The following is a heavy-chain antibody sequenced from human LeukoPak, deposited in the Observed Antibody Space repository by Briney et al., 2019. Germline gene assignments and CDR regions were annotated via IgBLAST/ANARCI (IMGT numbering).Heavy chain of an antibody. V-gene: IGHV4-39*07. J-gene: IGHJ4*02. Sequence: PSETLSLTCTVSGDSSSNNIYYWGWNRQPPGKGLEWIGSIAYSGSTYYNPSLKSRATISIDTSKNQFSLKVRTVTAADTAVYYCAREYALYRSGWFLDYWGQGTVVTVSS. CDR2: IAYSGST. CDR3: AREYALYRSGWFLDY. D-gene: IGHD6-19*01. CDR1: GDSSSNNIYY.